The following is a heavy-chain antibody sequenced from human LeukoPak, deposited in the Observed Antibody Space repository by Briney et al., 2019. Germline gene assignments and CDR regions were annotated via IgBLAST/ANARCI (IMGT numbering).Heavy chain of an antibody. CDR3: ARAPMSYDSSGFGGAFDL. Sequence: GGSLRLSCAASGFTFSNYAMHWVRQAPGKGLEWVAVISYDGTNKYYADSVKGRFTISRDNSKNTMYLQMNSLRAEDTAMYYCARAPMSYDSSGFGGAFDLWGQGTMVTVSS. V-gene: IGHV3-30-3*01. CDR1: GFTFSNYA. CDR2: ISYDGTNK. J-gene: IGHJ3*01. D-gene: IGHD3-22*01.